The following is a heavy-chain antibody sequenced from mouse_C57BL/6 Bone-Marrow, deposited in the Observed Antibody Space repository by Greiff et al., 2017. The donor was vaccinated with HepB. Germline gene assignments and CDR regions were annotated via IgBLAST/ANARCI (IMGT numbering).Heavy chain of an antibody. J-gene: IGHJ3*01. CDR2: IRLKSDNYAT. CDR1: GFTFSNYW. CDR3: TRGGDNAFAY. D-gene: IGHD1-3*01. V-gene: IGHV6-3*01. Sequence: EVKVEESGGGLVQPGGSMKLSCVASGFTFSNYWMNWVRQSPEKGLEWVAQIRLKSDNYATHYAESVKGRFTISRDDSKSSVYLQMNNLRAEDTGIYYCTRGGDNAFAYWGQGTLVTVSA.